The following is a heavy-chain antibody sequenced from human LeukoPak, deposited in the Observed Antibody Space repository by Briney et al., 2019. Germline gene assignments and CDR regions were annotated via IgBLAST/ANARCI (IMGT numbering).Heavy chain of an antibody. CDR1: GFTFNNYN. CDR3: AKQGIWSGYYFDY. V-gene: IGHV3-21*04. D-gene: IGHD3-3*01. Sequence: GGSLRLSCAASGFTFNNYNMNWVRQDPGKGLEWVSSISSSSDYIYYADSVKGRFTISRDNSKNTLYLQMNSLRAEDTAVYYCAKQGIWSGYYFDYWGQGTLVTVSS. J-gene: IGHJ4*02. CDR2: ISSSSDYI.